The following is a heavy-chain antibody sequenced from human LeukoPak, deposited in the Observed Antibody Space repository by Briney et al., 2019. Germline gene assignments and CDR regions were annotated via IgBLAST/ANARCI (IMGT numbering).Heavy chain of an antibody. CDR3: ARGFNGVKWWYRSGNIGGYYFDY. Sequence: SETLSLTCAVYGGSFSGYYWSWIRQPPGKGLEWIGEINHIGSTNYNPSLKSRVTISVDTSKNQFSLKLSSVTAADTAVYYCARGFNGVKWWYRSGNIGGYYFDYWGQGTLVTVSS. V-gene: IGHV4-34*01. J-gene: IGHJ4*02. CDR1: GGSFSGYY. D-gene: IGHD2-15*01. CDR2: INHIGST.